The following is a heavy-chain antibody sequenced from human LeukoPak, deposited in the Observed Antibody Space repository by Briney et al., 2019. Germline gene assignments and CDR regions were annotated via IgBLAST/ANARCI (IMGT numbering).Heavy chain of an antibody. CDR2: IYSSGST. V-gene: IGHV4-61*02. Sequence: NSSETLSLTCTVSGGSISSGSYYWNWIRQPAGKGLEWIGRIYSSGSTNYNPSLKSRVTISVDTSKNQFPLKLSSVTAADTAVYYCASISSGGDAANWFDPWGQGTLVTVSS. D-gene: IGHD2-21*02. J-gene: IGHJ5*02. CDR1: GGSISSGSYY. CDR3: ASISSGGDAANWFDP.